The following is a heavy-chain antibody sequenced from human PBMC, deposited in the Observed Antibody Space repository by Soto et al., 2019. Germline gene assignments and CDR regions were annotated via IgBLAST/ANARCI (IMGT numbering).Heavy chain of an antibody. Sequence: GESLKISCKGSGYNFSTYWIVWVRQMPGKGLEWMGIIYPGDSDTRYSPSFQGQVTISADKSTSTAYLQWSSLKASDTAVYYCAGHGAARLIRTWSDNWGQGTLVTVSS. CDR3: AGHGAARLIRTWSDN. V-gene: IGHV5-51*01. D-gene: IGHD1-1*01. CDR2: IYPGDSDT. CDR1: GYNFSTYW. J-gene: IGHJ4*02.